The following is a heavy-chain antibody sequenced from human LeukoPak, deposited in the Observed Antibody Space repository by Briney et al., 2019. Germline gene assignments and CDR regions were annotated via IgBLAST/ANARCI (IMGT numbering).Heavy chain of an antibody. Sequence: GASVKVSCKASGYTFTSYGISWVRQAPGQGLEWMGWISAYNGNTNYAQKLQGRVTMTTDTSTSTAYMGLRSLRSDDTAVYYCARAGRYCSSTSCYPLDYWGQGTLVTVSS. CDR1: GYTFTSYG. CDR2: ISAYNGNT. D-gene: IGHD2-2*01. V-gene: IGHV1-18*01. J-gene: IGHJ4*02. CDR3: ARAGRYCSSTSCYPLDY.